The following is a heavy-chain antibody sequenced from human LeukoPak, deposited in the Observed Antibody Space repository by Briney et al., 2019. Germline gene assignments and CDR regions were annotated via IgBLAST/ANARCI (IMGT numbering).Heavy chain of an antibody. Sequence: GESLKISCKGSGYSFSNYWIGWVRQMPGKGLEWMGIIYPVDSDTRYSPSFQGQVTISADKSISTAYLQWSSLKASDTAMYYCARRTTTWAYDIWGQGTMVTVSS. D-gene: IGHD2/OR15-2a*01. V-gene: IGHV5-51*01. CDR3: ARRTTTWAYDI. J-gene: IGHJ3*02. CDR1: GYSFSNYW. CDR2: IYPVDSDT.